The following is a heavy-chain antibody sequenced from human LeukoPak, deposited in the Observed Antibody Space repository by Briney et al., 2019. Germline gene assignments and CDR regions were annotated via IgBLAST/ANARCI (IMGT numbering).Heavy chain of an antibody. J-gene: IGHJ4*02. D-gene: IGHD5-18*01. CDR2: ISGSGGST. V-gene: IGHV3-23*01. CDR3: AKDVAIQLWCLDY. CDR1: GFTFSNYA. Sequence: GGSLRLSCTGSGFTFSNYAMSWVRQAPGKGLEWVSAISGSGGSTYYADSVKGRFTISRDNSKNTLYLQMNSLRAEDTAVYYCAKDVAIQLWCLDYWGQGTLVTVSS.